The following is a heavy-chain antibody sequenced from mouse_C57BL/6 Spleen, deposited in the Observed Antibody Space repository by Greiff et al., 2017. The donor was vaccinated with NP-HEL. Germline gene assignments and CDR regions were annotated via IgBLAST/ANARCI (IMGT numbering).Heavy chain of an antibody. CDR2: INPSTGGT. V-gene: IGHV1-42*01. J-gene: IGHJ2*01. D-gene: IGHD2-4*01. CDR1: GYSFTGYY. Sequence: EVQLQQSGAELVKPGASVKISCKASGYSFTGYYMNWVKQSPEKSLEWIGEINPSTGGTTYNQKFKAKATLTVDKSSSTAYMQLKSLTSEDSAVYYCASYDYDGDYWGQGTTLTVSS. CDR3: ASYDYDGDY.